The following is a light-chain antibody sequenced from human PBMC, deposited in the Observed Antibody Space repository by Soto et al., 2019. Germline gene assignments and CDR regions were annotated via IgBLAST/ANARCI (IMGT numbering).Light chain of an antibody. V-gene: IGKV1-33*01. CDR2: DTS. J-gene: IGKJ5*01. CDR3: QQYDDLPIT. Sequence: DIQMTQSPSSLFASVGDRVTITCQASQDITDFLNWYQQKPGKPPKVLIYDTSKLQTGVPSRFSGSGSGTHFSLTISSLQPEDGATYYCQQYDDLPITFGQGTRLEIK. CDR1: QDITDF.